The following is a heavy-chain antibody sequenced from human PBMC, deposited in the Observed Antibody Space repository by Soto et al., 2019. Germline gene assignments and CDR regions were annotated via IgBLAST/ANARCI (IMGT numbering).Heavy chain of an antibody. D-gene: IGHD5-12*01. Sequence: QVQLVESGGGLVKPGGSLRLSCAASGFTFSDYYMTWIRQAPGKGLEWGSYISSSGSTKYYADSVQGRFTISRDNAKNSLYLQMNSLRAEDTAVYYCARDLYSGYDLYYYYGMDVWGQGTTVTVSS. CDR1: GFTFSDYY. V-gene: IGHV3-11*01. CDR3: ARDLYSGYDLYYYYGMDV. CDR2: ISSSGSTK. J-gene: IGHJ6*02.